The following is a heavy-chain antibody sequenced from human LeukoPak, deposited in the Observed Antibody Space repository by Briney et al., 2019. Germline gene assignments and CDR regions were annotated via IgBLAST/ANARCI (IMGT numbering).Heavy chain of an antibody. CDR2: IYYNGNT. V-gene: IGHV4-59*01. Sequence: SETRSLTRPVSDGSINSYYWNWIRRPPRKVLEWIGYIYYNGNTNCSPSLKSRVTMSVDTSKNLFSLKVSSVTAADTAVYYCARGRSNYYGMDVWGQGTTVTVSS. CDR3: ARGRSNYYGMDV. D-gene: IGHD1-26*01. CDR1: DGSINSYY. J-gene: IGHJ6*02.